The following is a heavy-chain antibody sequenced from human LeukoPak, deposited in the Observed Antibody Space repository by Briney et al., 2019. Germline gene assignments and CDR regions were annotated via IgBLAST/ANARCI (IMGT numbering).Heavy chain of an antibody. CDR3: AKVGPLHFGTFDY. J-gene: IGHJ4*02. CDR1: GFTFSNAW. CDR2: IRYDGSNE. D-gene: IGHD1-14*01. Sequence: GGSLRLSCAASGFTFSNAWMSWVRQAPGKGLEWVAFIRYDGSNEYYIDSVKGRFTLSRDNSKNTLYLQMNSLRAEDTAVYYCAKVGPLHFGTFDYWGQGTLVTVSS. V-gene: IGHV3-30*02.